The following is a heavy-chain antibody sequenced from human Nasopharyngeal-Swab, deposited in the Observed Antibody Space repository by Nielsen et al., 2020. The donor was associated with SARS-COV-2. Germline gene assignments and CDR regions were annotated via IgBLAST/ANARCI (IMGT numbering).Heavy chain of an antibody. J-gene: IGHJ5*02. D-gene: IGHD3-10*01. V-gene: IGHV1-46*01. Sequence: WVRQAPGQGLEWMGIINPSGGSTSYAQKFQGRVTMTRDTSTSTVYMELSSLRSEDTAVYYCARARKAIYYYGSGSYYKGGVNWFDPWDQGTLVTVSS. CDR3: ARARKAIYYYGSGSYYKGGVNWFDP. CDR2: INPSGGST.